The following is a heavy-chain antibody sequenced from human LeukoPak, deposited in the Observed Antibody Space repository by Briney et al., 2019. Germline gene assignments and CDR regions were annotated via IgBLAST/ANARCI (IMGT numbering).Heavy chain of an antibody. D-gene: IGHD6-13*01. Sequence: GGSLRLSCAASGFTFSSYWMSWVRQAPGKGLEWVANINQDGSETYYVDSVKGRFTISRDNAKNLLYLEMNSLRAEDTALYYCARVDGSSSCPDYWGQGTLVTVSS. J-gene: IGHJ4*02. CDR1: GFTFSSYW. CDR2: INQDGSET. CDR3: ARVDGSSSCPDY. V-gene: IGHV3-7*01.